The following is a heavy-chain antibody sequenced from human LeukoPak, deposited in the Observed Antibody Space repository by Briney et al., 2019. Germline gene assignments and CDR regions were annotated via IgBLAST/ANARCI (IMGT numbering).Heavy chain of an antibody. CDR1: GFTFSNYW. V-gene: IGHV3-7*01. CDR3: ARVLYGSRVNVIDS. CDR2: MNEYGSEK. D-gene: IGHD2-2*01. J-gene: IGHJ4*02. Sequence: GGSLRLSCAASGFTFSNYWINWVRQAPGKGLEWVANMNEYGSEKYYVDSVRGRFTISRDNAENSLFLHMNSLRVEDTAVYGCARVLYGSRVNVIDSWGPGTLVTVSS.